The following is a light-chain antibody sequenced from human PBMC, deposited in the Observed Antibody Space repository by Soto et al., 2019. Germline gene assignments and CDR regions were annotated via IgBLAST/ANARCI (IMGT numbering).Light chain of an antibody. V-gene: IGKV1-39*01. J-gene: IGKJ5*01. Sequence: DIQMTQSPSSLSASVGDRVTITCRASQSIGRFLNWHQQKPGKAPNVLINVASTLRSGVPSRFSGSGSGTDFNLTINSLQPEDFATYFCQQSYSTLTFGQGTRLEIK. CDR2: VAS. CDR1: QSIGRF. CDR3: QQSYSTLT.